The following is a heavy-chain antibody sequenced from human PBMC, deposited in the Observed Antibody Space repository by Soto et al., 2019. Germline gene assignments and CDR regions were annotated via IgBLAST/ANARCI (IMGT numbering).Heavy chain of an antibody. Sequence: SETLSLTCAVSGGSISSGGYSWSWIRQPPGKGLEWIGYIYHSGSTYYNPSLKSRVTISVDRSKNQFSLKLSSVTAADTAVYYCARVLYDSSGYYYVFDYWGQGTLVTVSS. V-gene: IGHV4-30-2*01. CDR2: IYHSGST. CDR1: GGSISSGGYS. J-gene: IGHJ4*02. D-gene: IGHD3-22*01. CDR3: ARVLYDSSGYYYVFDY.